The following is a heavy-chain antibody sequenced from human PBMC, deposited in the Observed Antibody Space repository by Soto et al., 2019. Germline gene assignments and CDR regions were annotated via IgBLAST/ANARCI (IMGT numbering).Heavy chain of an antibody. V-gene: IGHV3-23*01. Sequence: GGSLRLSCAASGFTFSSYAMSWVRQAPGKGLEWVSAISGSGGSTYYADSVKGRFTISRDNSKSTLYLQMNSLRAEDTAVYYCAKDHNYYDSSGYFGYWGQGTLVTVSS. J-gene: IGHJ4*02. CDR1: GFTFSSYA. D-gene: IGHD3-22*01. CDR2: ISGSGGST. CDR3: AKDHNYYDSSGYFGY.